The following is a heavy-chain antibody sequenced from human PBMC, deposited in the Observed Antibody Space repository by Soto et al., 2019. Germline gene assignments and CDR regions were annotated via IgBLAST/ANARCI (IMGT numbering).Heavy chain of an antibody. CDR2: SYYSGYYSGST. Sequence: SETLSLTCTVSGDSVTSDSYFWSWIRQPPGKGLEWIGNSYYSGYYSGSTNHNPSLKSRVTVSVDTSKNQFSLKLRSVTTADTAVYYCARIYYDSSGYYYRLSYYFDYWGQGTLVTVSS. CDR3: ARIYYDSSGYYYRLSYYFDY. CDR1: GDSVTSDSYF. D-gene: IGHD3-22*01. J-gene: IGHJ4*02. V-gene: IGHV4-61*01.